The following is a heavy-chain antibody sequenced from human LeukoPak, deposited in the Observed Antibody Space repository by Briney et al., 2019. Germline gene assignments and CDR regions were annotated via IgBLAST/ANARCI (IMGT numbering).Heavy chain of an antibody. CDR3: ARREWTNYFDY. D-gene: IGHD3-3*01. CDR1: GGSISSSSYY. V-gene: IGHV4-39*01. CDR2: IYYSGST. Sequence: SETLSHTCTVSGGSISSSSYYWGWIRQPPGKGLEWIGSIYYSGSTYYNPSLKSRVTISVDTSKNQFSLKLSSVTAADTAVYYCARREWTNYFDYWGQGTLVTVSS. J-gene: IGHJ4*02.